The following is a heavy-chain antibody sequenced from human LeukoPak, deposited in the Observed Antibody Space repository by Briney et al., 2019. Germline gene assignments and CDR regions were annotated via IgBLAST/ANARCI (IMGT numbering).Heavy chain of an antibody. J-gene: IGHJ4*02. CDR3: ARAGDTSGYAYAEFDY. Sequence: SETLSLTCTVSGGSISSYYWSWIRQPPGKGLEWIGYIYYSGSTNYNPSLKSRVTISVDTSKNQFSLKLSSVTAADTAVYYCARAGDTSGYAYAEFDYWGPGTLVTVSS. CDR1: GGSISSYY. CDR2: IYYSGST. D-gene: IGHD5-12*01. V-gene: IGHV4-59*01.